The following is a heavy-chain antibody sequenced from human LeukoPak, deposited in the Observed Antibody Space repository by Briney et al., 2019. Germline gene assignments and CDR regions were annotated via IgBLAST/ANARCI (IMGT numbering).Heavy chain of an antibody. CDR2: ISSSSSYI. D-gene: IGHD3-22*01. Sequence: GSLRLSCAASGFTFSSYSMNWVRQAPGKGLEWVSSISSSSSYIYYADSVKGRFTISRDNAKNSLYLKMNSLRAEDTAVYYCARELYYYDSSGYYYLFDYWGQGTLVTVSS. CDR3: ARELYYYDSSGYYYLFDY. V-gene: IGHV3-21*01. CDR1: GFTFSSYS. J-gene: IGHJ4*02.